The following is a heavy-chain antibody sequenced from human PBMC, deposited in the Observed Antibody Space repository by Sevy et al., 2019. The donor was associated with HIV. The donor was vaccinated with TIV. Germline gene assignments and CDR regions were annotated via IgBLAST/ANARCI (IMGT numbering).Heavy chain of an antibody. V-gene: IGHV3-7*01. CDR1: GFSFSSYA. CDR3: AREDIVVVVAATPDYYYGMDV. D-gene: IGHD2-15*01. Sequence: GGSLRLSCTASGFSFSSYAMSWVRQAPGKGLEWVANIKQDGSEKYYVDSVKGRFTISRDNAKNSLYLQMNSLRAEDTAVYYCAREDIVVVVAATPDYYYGMDVWGQGTTVTVSS. J-gene: IGHJ6*02. CDR2: IKQDGSEK.